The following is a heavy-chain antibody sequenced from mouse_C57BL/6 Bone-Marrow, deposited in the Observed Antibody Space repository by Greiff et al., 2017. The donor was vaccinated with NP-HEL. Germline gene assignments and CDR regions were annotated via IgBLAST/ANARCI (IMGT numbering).Heavy chain of an antibody. J-gene: IGHJ3*01. CDR2: IWSGGST. V-gene: IGHV2-2*01. CDR3: ARAYGSSLAWFAY. D-gene: IGHD1-1*01. Sequence: VKLVESGPGLVQPSQSLSITCTVSGFSLTSYGVHWVRQSPGKGLEWLGVIWSGGSTDYNAAFISRLSISKDNSKSQVFFKMNSLQADDTAIYYCARAYGSSLAWFAYWGQGTLVTVSA. CDR1: GFSLTSYG.